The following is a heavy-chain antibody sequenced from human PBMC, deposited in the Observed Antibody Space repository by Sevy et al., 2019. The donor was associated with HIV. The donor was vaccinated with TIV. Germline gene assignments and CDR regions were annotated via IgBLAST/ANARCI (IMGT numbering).Heavy chain of an antibody. CDR1: GGSIATFGSF. J-gene: IGHJ5*02. V-gene: IGHV4-39*01. CDR2: ISYRGAT. CDR3: ARIYDH. Sequence: SETLSLTCSVSGGSIATFGSFWGWIRQPPGKGLEWFGDISYRGATNYNPSLKSRATISVDTSKSQLSLKLTSLTPADTAVYYCARIYDHWGQGVLVTVSS.